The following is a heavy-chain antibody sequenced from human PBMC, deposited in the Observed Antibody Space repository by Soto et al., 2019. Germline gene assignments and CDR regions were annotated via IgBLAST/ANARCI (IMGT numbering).Heavy chain of an antibody. V-gene: IGHV3-33*01. D-gene: IGHD2-15*01. J-gene: IGHJ3*02. CDR1: GFTFSSYG. Sequence: HPGGSLRLSCAASGFTFSSYGMHWVRQAPGKGLEWVALIWFDGSDEYYTESVKGRFSISRDNSKSTLFLQMNSLRAEDTAVYYCARLYCSAASCYSVGAFDIRGQGTMVTVSS. CDR3: ARLYCSAASCYSVGAFDI. CDR2: IWFDGSDE.